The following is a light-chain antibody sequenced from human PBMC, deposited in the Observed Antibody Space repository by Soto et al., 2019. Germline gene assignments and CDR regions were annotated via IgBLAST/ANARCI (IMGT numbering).Light chain of an antibody. CDR2: DAS. V-gene: IGKV1-5*01. J-gene: IGKJ1*01. Sequence: IKMSQSPSTLSASVGDTVTITCRASQTISVSLAWYRQKPGKAPNLLIYDASTLQEGVPSRFSASGSGTEFTLIISSLQPDDFATYYCQQYTSYSWTFGQGTMV. CDR1: QTISVS. CDR3: QQYTSYSWT.